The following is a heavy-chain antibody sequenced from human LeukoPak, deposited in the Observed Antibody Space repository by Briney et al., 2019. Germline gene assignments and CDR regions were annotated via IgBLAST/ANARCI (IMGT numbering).Heavy chain of an antibody. V-gene: IGHV3-21*01. CDR1: GFTFSSYS. J-gene: IGHJ4*02. D-gene: IGHD5-18*01. CDR3: ARDAADTAMVPSVDY. Sequence: PGGSLRLSCAASGFTFSSYSMNWVRQAPGKGLEWVSSISSSSSYIYYADSVKGRFTISRDNAKNSLYLQMNSPRAEDTAVYYCARDAADTAMVPSVDYWGQGTLVTVSS. CDR2: ISSSSSYI.